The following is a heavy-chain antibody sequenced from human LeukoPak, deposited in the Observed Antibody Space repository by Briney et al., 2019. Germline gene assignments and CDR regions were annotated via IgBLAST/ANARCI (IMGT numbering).Heavy chain of an antibody. CDR2: ISGSGGST. CDR1: GFTFSSYA. D-gene: IGHD4-17*01. CDR3: AKVWRGYGDPNDY. J-gene: IGHJ4*02. Sequence: GGSLRLSCAASGFTFSSYAMSWVRQALGKGLEWVSAISGSGGSTYYADSVKGRFTISRDNSKNTLYLQMNSLRAEDTAVYYCAKVWRGYGDPNDYWGQGTLVTVSS. V-gene: IGHV3-23*01.